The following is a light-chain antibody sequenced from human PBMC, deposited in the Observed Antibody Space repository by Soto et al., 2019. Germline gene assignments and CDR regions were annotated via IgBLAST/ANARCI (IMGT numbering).Light chain of an antibody. Sequence: PQSPLSLPVALGQPASVSYMSSQSLVYSDENTYLIWFQQRPVQSPRRLIYKVSKWGSEVPDRFSGSGSGTDSTLKISRVEAADVAVHHYMEGTHRRTFGQGDQGGYX. CDR3: MEGTHRRT. CDR1: QSLVYSDENTY. V-gene: IGKV2D-30*01. J-gene: IGKJ1*01. CDR2: KVS.